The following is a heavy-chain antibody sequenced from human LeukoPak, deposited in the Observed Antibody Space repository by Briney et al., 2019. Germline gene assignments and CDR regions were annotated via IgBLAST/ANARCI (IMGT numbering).Heavy chain of an antibody. D-gene: IGHD5-18*01. CDR2: FIPIFGTA. CDR1: GGTFSSYA. Sequence: GASVKVSCKASGGTFSSYAISWVRQAPGQGLEWMGGFIPIFGTANYAQKFRGRVTITADESTSTAYMELSSLRSEDTAVYYCARDREVQLWLHSPHGMDVWGQGTTVTVSS. V-gene: IGHV1-69*13. J-gene: IGHJ6*01. CDR3: ARDREVQLWLHSPHGMDV.